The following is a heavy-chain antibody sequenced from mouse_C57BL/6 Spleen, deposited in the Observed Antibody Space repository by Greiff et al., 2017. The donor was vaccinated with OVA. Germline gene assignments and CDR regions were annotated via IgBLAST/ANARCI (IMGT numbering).Heavy chain of an antibody. CDR3: AREDYDGDAFWYFDV. CDR2: IWTGGGT. CDR1: GFSLTSYA. Sequence: VQLQESGPGLVAPSQSLSITCTVSGFSLTSYAISWVRQPPGKGLEWLGVIWTGGGTNYNSALKSRLSISKDHSKSQVFLNINSLQNYDTARYYCAREDYDGDAFWYFDVWGTGTTVTVSS. V-gene: IGHV2-9-1*01. J-gene: IGHJ1*03. D-gene: IGHD2-4*01.